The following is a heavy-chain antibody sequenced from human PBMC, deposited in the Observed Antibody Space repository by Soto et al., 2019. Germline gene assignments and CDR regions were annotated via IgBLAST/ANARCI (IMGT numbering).Heavy chain of an antibody. CDR3: ARAFFYQGSDSRGYSFDAFDF. V-gene: IGHV1-18*01. CDR1: GYTFTSSG. J-gene: IGHJ3*01. CDR2: ISAHTGSS. D-gene: IGHD3-22*01. Sequence: ASVKVSCKASGYTFTSSGRSWVRQAPGQGLEWMGWISAHTGSSEYAQRVQGRVTMTTDRSTSTAYMELRSLRSDDTAVYYCARAFFYQGSDSRGYSFDAFDFWGPGTLVTVSS.